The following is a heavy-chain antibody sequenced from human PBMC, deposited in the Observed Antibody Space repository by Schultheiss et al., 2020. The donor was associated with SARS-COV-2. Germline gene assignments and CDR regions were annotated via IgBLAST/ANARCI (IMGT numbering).Heavy chain of an antibody. CDR2: INHSGST. CDR1: GGSFSAYY. Sequence: SETLSLTCAVYGGSFSAYYWSWIRQPPGKGLEWIGEINHSGSTNYNPSLKSRVTISVDTSKNQFSLKLSSVTAADTAVYYCASLLSSNLWFKVSEYNWFDPWGQGTLVTVSS. CDR3: ASLLSSNLWFKVSEYNWFDP. J-gene: IGHJ5*02. D-gene: IGHD3-10*01. V-gene: IGHV4-34*01.